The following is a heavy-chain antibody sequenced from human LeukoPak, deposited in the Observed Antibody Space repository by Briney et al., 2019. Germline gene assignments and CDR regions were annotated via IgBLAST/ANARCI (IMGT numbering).Heavy chain of an antibody. CDR1: GFTFSSHG. CDR2: IWYDGRHK. J-gene: IGHJ4*02. Sequence: PGRSLRLSCAASGFTFSSHGMHWVRQAPGKGLEWVAVIWYDGRHKYFGDSAMGRFTISRDNSKNTIYLQMNRLRDEDTAVYYCAKDRGIVGAPSDYWGQGTLVTVSS. CDR3: AKDRGIVGAPSDY. V-gene: IGHV3-33*06. D-gene: IGHD1-26*01.